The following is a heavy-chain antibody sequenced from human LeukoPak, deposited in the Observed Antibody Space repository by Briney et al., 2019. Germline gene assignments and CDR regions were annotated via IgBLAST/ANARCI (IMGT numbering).Heavy chain of an antibody. CDR2: IVVGSGNT. J-gene: IGHJ4*02. V-gene: IGHV1-58*01. D-gene: IGHD3-10*01. Sequence: GASVKVSCKASGFTFTSSAVQWVRQARGQSLEWIGWIVVGSGNTNYAQKFQERVTITRDMSASTAYMELSSLRSEDTAVYYCAAWGSGSYYPHPYFDYWGQGTLVTVSS. CDR1: GFTFTSSA. CDR3: AAWGSGSYYPHPYFDY.